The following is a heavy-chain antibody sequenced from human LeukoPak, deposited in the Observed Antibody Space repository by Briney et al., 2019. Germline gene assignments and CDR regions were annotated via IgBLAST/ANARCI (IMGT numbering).Heavy chain of an antibody. CDR3: ARDRSSYCTCLLDY. CDR1: GFIFNNYA. V-gene: IGHV3-64*01. CDR2: INNNGDST. Sequence: GGSLRLSCAASGFIFNNYALHWARQAPGKGLEFVSTINNNGDSTYYGNSVKGRFTISRDNSKNTLYLQMDSLIPDDTAIYYCARDRSSYCTCLLDYWGQGTLVTVSS. J-gene: IGHJ4*02. D-gene: IGHD3-22*01.